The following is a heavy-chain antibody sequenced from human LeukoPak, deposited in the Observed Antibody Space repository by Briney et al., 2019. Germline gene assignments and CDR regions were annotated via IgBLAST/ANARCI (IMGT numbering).Heavy chain of an antibody. CDR1: GFTFSSYV. D-gene: IGHD6-19*01. V-gene: IGHV3-30*04. J-gene: IGHJ4*02. Sequence: SGGSLRLSCAAPGFTFSSYVMHWVRQAPGKGLEWVAIISYDGSNEYYADSVKGRFTISRDNSKNTLYLQMNSLRAADTAVYYCARDRYWYSSGWSAIYWGQGTLVTVSS. CDR3: ARDRYWYSSGWSAIY. CDR2: ISYDGSNE.